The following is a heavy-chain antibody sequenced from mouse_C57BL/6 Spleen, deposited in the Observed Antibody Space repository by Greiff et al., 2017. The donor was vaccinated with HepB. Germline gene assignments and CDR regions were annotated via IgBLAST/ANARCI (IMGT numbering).Heavy chain of an antibody. D-gene: IGHD2-3*01. CDR2: IYPGDGDT. CDR3: ARGDDGLRGFAY. CDR1: GYAFSSSW. V-gene: IGHV1-82*01. Sequence: VKLMESGPELVKPGASVKISCKASGYAFSSSWMNWVKQRPGKGLEWIGRIYPGDGDTNYNGKFKGKATLTADKSSSTAYMQLSSLTSEDSAVYFCARGDDGLRGFAYWGQGTLVTVSA. J-gene: IGHJ3*01.